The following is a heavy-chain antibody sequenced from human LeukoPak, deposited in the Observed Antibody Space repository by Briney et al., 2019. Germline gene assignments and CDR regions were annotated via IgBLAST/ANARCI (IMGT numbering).Heavy chain of an antibody. CDR1: GFTFSSYS. CDR2: MSSSTRTI. CDR3: ARDQDYDSSGYLVGGFDY. D-gene: IGHD3-22*01. V-gene: IGHV3-48*04. Sequence: PGGSLRLSCAASGFTFSSYSMSWVRQAPGKGLEWVSYMSSSTRTIYYADSVKGRFTISRDNAKNSLYLQMNSLRAEDTAVYHCARDQDYDSSGYLVGGFDYWGQGTLVTVSS. J-gene: IGHJ4*02.